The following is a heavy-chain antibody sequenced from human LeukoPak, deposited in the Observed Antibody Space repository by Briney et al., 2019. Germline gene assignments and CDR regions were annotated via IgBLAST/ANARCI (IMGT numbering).Heavy chain of an antibody. CDR2: ISYDGSNK. CDR3: ARDPGGHYYDSSGYYPFDY. J-gene: IGHJ4*02. D-gene: IGHD3-22*01. V-gene: IGHV3-30*04. Sequence: PGGSLRLSCAASGFTFGSYAMHWVRQAPGKGLEWVAVISYDGSNKYYADSVKGRFTISRDNSKNTLYLQMNSLRAEDTAVYYCARDPGGHYYDSSGYYPFDYWGQGTLVTVSS. CDR1: GFTFGSYA.